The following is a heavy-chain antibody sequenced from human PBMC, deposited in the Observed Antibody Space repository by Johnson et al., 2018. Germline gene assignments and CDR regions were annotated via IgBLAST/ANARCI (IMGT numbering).Heavy chain of an antibody. CDR2: ISYDGRNK. CDR1: GFTFSSYG. Sequence: QVQLVESGGGVVQPGRSLRLSCAASGFTFSSYGMHWVRQAPGKGLEWVAVISYDGRNKYYAASVKGRFTISRDNSKNTLYLQLNSLRAEDTAVYYRAKDPSSSYYYYYYYMDVWGKGTTVTVSS. D-gene: IGHD6-6*01. V-gene: IGHV3-30*18. CDR3: AKDPSSSYYYYYYYMDV. J-gene: IGHJ6*03.